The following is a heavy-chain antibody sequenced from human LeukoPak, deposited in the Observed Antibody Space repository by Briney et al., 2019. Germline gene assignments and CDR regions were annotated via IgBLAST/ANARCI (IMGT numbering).Heavy chain of an antibody. CDR3: ARSGELLVIAAAYYYYGMDV. V-gene: IGHV4-34*01. D-gene: IGHD2-21*01. J-gene: IGHJ6*02. CDR2: INHSGST. Sequence: SETLSLTCAVYGGSFSGYYWSWIRQPPGKGLEWIGEINHSGSTNYNPSLKSRVTISVDTSKNQFSLKLSSVTAADTAVYYCARSGELLVIAAAYYYYGMDVWGQGTTVTVSS. CDR1: GGSFSGYY.